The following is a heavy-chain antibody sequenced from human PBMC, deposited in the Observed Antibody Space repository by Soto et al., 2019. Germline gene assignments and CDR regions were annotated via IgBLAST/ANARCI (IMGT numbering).Heavy chain of an antibody. V-gene: IGHV5-51*01. CDR1: GYSFTSHW. CDR2: IYPGDSDT. CDR3: ARRLLVPAAMFDY. Sequence: PGESLKISCKGSGYSFTSHWIGWVRQMPGKGLEWMGIIYPGDSDTRYSPSFQGQVTISADKSISTAYLQWSSLKASDTAMYYCARRLLVPAAMFDYWGQGTLVTVSS. D-gene: IGHD2-2*01. J-gene: IGHJ4*02.